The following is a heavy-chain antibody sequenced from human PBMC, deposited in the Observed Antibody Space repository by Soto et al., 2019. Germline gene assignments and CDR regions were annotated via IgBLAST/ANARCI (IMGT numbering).Heavy chain of an antibody. Sequence: GGSLRLSCAASGFTFSSYGMHWVRQTPGKGLEWVAVISYDGSNKYYADSVKGRFTISRDNSKNTLYLQMNSLRAEDTAVYYCAKDGPATYYDYVWGSYYFDYWGQGTLVTVSS. CDR1: GFTFSSYG. V-gene: IGHV3-30*18. CDR3: AKDGPATYYDYVWGSYYFDY. D-gene: IGHD3-16*01. J-gene: IGHJ4*02. CDR2: ISYDGSNK.